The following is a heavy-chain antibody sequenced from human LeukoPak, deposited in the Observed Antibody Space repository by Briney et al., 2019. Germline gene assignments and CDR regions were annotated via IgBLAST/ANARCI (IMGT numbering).Heavy chain of an antibody. D-gene: IGHD1-26*01. CDR3: ASGSYYVRDDY. Sequence: PGGSLRLSCAASGFMFSSNWMSWVRLAPGKGLEWVAVISYDGSNKYYADSVKGRFTISRDNSKNTLYLQMNSLRAEDTAVYYCASGSYYVRDDYWGQGTLVTVSS. J-gene: IGHJ4*02. CDR2: ISYDGSNK. V-gene: IGHV3-30*03. CDR1: GFMFSSNW.